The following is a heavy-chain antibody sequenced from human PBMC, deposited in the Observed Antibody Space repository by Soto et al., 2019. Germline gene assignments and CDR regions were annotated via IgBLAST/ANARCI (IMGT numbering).Heavy chain of an antibody. CDR2: ISSNGGST. Sequence: GGSLRLSCAASGFTFSSYAMHWVRQAPGKGLEYVSAISSNGGSTYYANSVKGRFTISRDNSKNTLYLQMGSLRAEDMAVYYCARGRPHCSSTSCFAMYYYYYYMDVWGKGTTVTVSS. D-gene: IGHD2-2*01. CDR1: GFTFSSYA. J-gene: IGHJ6*03. CDR3: ARGRPHCSSTSCFAMYYYYYYMDV. V-gene: IGHV3-64*01.